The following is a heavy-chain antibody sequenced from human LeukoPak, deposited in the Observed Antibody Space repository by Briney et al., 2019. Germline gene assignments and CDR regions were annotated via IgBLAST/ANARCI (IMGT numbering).Heavy chain of an antibody. CDR2: TSTRGGST. CDR1: GFTFSSNA. D-gene: IGHD6-19*01. V-gene: IGHV3-66*02. CDR3: ASPRYSGWYKGSYYYYGMDV. Sequence: GGSLRLSCAASGFTFSSNAMSWVRQAPGKGLEWASTSTRGGSTYYADSVKGRFTISRDNSKNTLYLQMNSLRAEDTAVYYCASPRYSGWYKGSYYYYGMDVWGQGTTVTVSS. J-gene: IGHJ6*02.